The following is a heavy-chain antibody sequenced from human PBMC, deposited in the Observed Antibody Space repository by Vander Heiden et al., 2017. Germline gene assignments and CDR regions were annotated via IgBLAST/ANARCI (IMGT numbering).Heavy chain of an antibody. J-gene: IGHJ5*02. Sequence: EVQLVASGGGLVQSGRSLRLPCAASAFTFVDYSMPRVPQAPGKGLEWVSGISWNSGSIGYADSVKGRFTISRDNAKNSLYLQMNSLRAEDTALYYCAKVNTTCSGGSCYSIGFDPWGQGTLVTVSS. CDR3: AKVNTTCSGGSCYSIGFDP. CDR1: AFTFVDYS. CDR2: ISWNSGSI. V-gene: IGHV3-9*01. D-gene: IGHD2-15*01.